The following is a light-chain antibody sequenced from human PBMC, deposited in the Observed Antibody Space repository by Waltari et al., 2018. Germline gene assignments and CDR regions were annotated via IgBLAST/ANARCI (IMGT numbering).Light chain of an antibody. Sequence: QSVLTQPPSASGTPGQRVPMSCSGSTSNIGSNYVYWYQQLPGTAPKLLIYKNDLRPSAVRDRISGSKSGTSASLAISGLRSEDEAEYYCSSWDDSLSGVVLGGGTKLTVL. CDR3: SSWDDSLSGVV. CDR1: TSNIGSNY. V-gene: IGLV1-47*01. CDR2: KND. J-gene: IGLJ2*01.